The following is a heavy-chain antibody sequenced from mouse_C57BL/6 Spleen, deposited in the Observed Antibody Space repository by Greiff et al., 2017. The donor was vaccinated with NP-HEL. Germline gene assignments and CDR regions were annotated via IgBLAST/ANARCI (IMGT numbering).Heavy chain of an antibody. Sequence: QVQLQQSGAELVRPGASVKLSCKASGYTFTDYYINWVKQRPGQGLEWIARIYPGSGNTYYNEKFKGKATLTAEKSSSTAYMQLSSLTSEDSAVYFCAREGELRDYAMDYWGQGTSVTVSS. D-gene: IGHD3-2*02. CDR1: GYTFTDYY. V-gene: IGHV1-76*01. J-gene: IGHJ4*01. CDR3: AREGELRDYAMDY. CDR2: IYPGSGNT.